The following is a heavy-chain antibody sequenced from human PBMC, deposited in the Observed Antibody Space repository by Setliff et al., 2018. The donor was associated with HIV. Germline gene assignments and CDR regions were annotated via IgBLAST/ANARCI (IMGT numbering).Heavy chain of an antibody. CDR1: GFTFNNAW. Sequence: GGSLRLSCAASGFTFNNAWMSWVRQAPGKGLEWVGRIKSKIDGGTADYAAPVRGRFTISRDDSKNTLYLHMNSLKTEDTAVYYCTSLRGSSGWYRDYWGQGTLVTVSS. V-gene: IGHV3-15*01. J-gene: IGHJ4*02. D-gene: IGHD6-19*01. CDR3: TSLRGSSGWYRDY. CDR2: IKSKIDGGTA.